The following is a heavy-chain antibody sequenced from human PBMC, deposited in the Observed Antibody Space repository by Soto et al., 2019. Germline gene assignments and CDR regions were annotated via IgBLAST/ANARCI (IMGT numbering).Heavy chain of an antibody. V-gene: IGHV4-59*02. CDR2: VFYSGST. CDR1: GGSVNSSY. Sequence: QVQLQESGPGLVRPSETLSLTCTVSGGSVNSSYWCWIRKSPGKGLEWIGHVFYSGSTRYNPSRKSRVTRSVDMSKNQVSLRLSSVIAADTAVYYCAREMPRYGGFAWNLDLWGRGTLVTVSS. J-gene: IGHJ2*01. CDR3: AREMPRYGGFAWNLDL. D-gene: IGHD4-17*01.